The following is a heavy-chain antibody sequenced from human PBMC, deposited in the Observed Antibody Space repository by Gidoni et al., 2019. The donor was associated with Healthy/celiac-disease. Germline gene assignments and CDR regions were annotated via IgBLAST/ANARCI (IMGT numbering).Heavy chain of an antibody. CDR2: ISWNSGSI. CDR3: AKDILGGYYYGMDV. J-gene: IGHJ6*02. D-gene: IGHD1-26*01. Sequence: EVQLVESGGGLVQPGRSLRLSCAASGFNFDAYAMHWVRQAPGKGLEWVSGISWNSGSIGYADSVKGRFTISRDNAKNSLYLQMNSLRAEDTALYYCAKDILGGYYYGMDVWGQGTTVTVSS. CDR1: GFNFDAYA. V-gene: IGHV3-9*01.